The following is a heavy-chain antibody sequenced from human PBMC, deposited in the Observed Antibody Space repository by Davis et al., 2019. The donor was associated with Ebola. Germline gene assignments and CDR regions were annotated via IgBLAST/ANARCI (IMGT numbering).Heavy chain of an antibody. J-gene: IGHJ5*02. CDR2: IDHSGGT. CDR1: GGSSSGPY. D-gene: IGHD2-2*01. Sequence: SETLSLTCAVSGGSSSGPYWTWIRQPPGKGREWIGEIDHSGGTKYSPSLKSRVTISLDTPKNQFSLKLTSVTAADTAVYYCARYGPGDIVLVPAVWLFDPWGQGTLVTVSS. V-gene: IGHV4-34*01. CDR3: ARYGPGDIVLVPAVWLFDP.